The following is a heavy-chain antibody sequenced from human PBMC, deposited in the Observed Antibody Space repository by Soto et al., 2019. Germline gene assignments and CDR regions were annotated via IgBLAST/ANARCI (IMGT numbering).Heavy chain of an antibody. CDR1: GSTFTGYG. CDR3: ARDRVTVTVFQYYYGLDV. Sequence: QVQLVQSGAEVKKPGAPVKVSCKPSGSTFTGYGISWVRQAPGKGLEWLGWISPYSGNTDNAQKFQDRVTMTTDKSTSTAYMELWSLRSDDSAVYYCARDRVTVTVFQYYYGLDVWGQGTTVTVAS. CDR2: ISPYSGNT. J-gene: IGHJ6*02. D-gene: IGHD4-17*01. V-gene: IGHV1-18*01.